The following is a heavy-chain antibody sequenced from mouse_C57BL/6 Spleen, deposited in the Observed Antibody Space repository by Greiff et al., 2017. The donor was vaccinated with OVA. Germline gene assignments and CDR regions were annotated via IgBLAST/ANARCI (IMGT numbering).Heavy chain of an antibody. CDR2: ISDGGSYT. V-gene: IGHV5-4*03. CDR3: ARAPTVVTRGYYFDY. D-gene: IGHD2-9*01. Sequence: EVMLVESGGGLVKPGGSLKLSCAASGFTFSSYAMSWVRQTPEKRLEWVATISDGGSYTYYPDNVKGRFTISRDNAKNNLYLQMSHLKSEDTAMYYCARAPTVVTRGYYFDYWGQGTTLTVSS. CDR1: GFTFSSYA. J-gene: IGHJ2*01.